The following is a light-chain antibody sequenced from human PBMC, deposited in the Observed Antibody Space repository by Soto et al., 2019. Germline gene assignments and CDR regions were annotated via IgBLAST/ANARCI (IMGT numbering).Light chain of an antibody. J-gene: IGKJ5*01. CDR1: HDISTF. V-gene: IGKV1-9*01. CDR3: QQLYTLPFT. Sequence: IQLTQSPSLLSASIGDRVTITCRASHDISTFLAWYQQKPGKAPKLLIYEASTLQSGVPSRFSGSGSGTEFTLTISGLLPEDFAAYHCQQLYTLPFTFGQGTRLAIK. CDR2: EAS.